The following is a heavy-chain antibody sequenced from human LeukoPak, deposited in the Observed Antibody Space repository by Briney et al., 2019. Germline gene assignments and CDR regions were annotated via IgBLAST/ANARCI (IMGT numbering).Heavy chain of an antibody. CDR3: AKSEGYYGSGAFDY. D-gene: IGHD3-10*01. Sequence: GGSLRLSCVASGFTFSSHSMNWVRQAPGKGLEWVSAISGSGGSTYYADSVKGRFTISRDNSKNTLYLQMNSLRAEDTAVYYCAKSEGYYGSGAFDYWGQGTLVTVSS. CDR1: GFTFSSHS. CDR2: ISGSGGST. V-gene: IGHV3-23*01. J-gene: IGHJ4*02.